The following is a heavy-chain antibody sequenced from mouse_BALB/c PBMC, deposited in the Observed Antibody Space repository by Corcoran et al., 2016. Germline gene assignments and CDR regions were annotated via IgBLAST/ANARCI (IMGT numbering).Heavy chain of an antibody. D-gene: IGHD2-1*01. CDR3: ARFSYGNFAY. CDR2: IDPANGNT. J-gene: IGHJ3*01. V-gene: IGHV14-3*02. CDR1: GFNIKDTY. Sequence: EVQLQQSGADLVQPGASVKLSCTASGFNIKDTYMHWVKQRPEQGLEWIGRIDPANGNTKYDPKFQGKATITADTSSNTAYLQRSSLTSEDTAVYYCARFSYGNFAYGGQGTLVTVSA.